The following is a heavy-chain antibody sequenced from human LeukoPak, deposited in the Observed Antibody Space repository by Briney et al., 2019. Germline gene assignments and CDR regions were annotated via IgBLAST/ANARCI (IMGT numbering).Heavy chain of an antibody. J-gene: IGHJ3*02. V-gene: IGHV1-2*02. D-gene: IGHD1-26*01. CDR1: GYTFTGYC. CDR2: INPKSGGT. CDR3: AKDLQWELPRGDALDI. Sequence: ASVKVSCKASGYTFTGYCMHWVRQAPGQGLEWMGWINPKSGGTNYAQNFQGRVTMTRNTSISTAYMELSRLRSDDTAVYYCAKDLQWELPRGDALDIWGQGTMVTVSS.